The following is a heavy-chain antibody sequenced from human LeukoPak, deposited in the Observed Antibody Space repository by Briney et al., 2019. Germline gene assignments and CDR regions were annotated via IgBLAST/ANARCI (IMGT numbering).Heavy chain of an antibody. CDR1: GYTFTGYY. Sequence: ASVKVSCKASGYTFTGYYMHWVRQAPGQGLEWMGWINPNSGGTNYAQKFQGRVTMTRDTSISTAYMELSRLRSDGTAVYYCARVGIFGVVIINYFDYWGQGTLVTVSS. CDR3: ARVGIFGVVIINYFDY. J-gene: IGHJ4*02. D-gene: IGHD3-3*01. V-gene: IGHV1-2*02. CDR2: INPNSGGT.